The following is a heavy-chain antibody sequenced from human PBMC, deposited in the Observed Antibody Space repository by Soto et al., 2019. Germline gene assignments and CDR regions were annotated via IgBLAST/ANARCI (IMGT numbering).Heavy chain of an antibody. Sequence: GYSVKVSCTAFGDTFSSYAISWVRQAPGQGLEWMGGIIPIFGTLSFAQRFQGRVSITADRSTNTAYMELRSLTPDDTAVYYCARQRGRDLVTWWFDSWGQGTLVTVSS. J-gene: IGHJ5*01. D-gene: IGHD1-1*01. CDR3: ARQRGRDLVTWWFDS. CDR1: GDTFSSYA. CDR2: IIPIFGTL. V-gene: IGHV1-69*06.